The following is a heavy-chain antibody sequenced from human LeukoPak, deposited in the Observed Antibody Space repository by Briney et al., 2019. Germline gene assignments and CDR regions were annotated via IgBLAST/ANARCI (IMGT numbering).Heavy chain of an antibody. J-gene: IGHJ4*02. CDR2: IYYSGRT. D-gene: IGHD6-13*01. CDR1: GGSISSYY. V-gene: IGHV4-59*08. Sequence: SETLSLTCAVSGGSISSYYWSWIRQPPGKGLEWIEYIYYSGRTNYNPSLKSRVTISVDTSKNQFSLKLSSVTAADTAVYYCARRGSSSWRFDSWGRGTLVTVSS. CDR3: ARRGSSSWRFDS.